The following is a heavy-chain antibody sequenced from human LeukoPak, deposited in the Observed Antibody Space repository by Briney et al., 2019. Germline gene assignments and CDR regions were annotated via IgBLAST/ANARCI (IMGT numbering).Heavy chain of an antibody. J-gene: IGHJ4*02. Sequence: ASVKVSCKASGYTFTGYYMHWVRQAPGQGLEWMGWINPNSGGTNYAQKFQGRVTMTRDTSISTAYMELSRLRSDDTAVYYCARDYHCSSTSCPRDGWGHWGQGTLVTVSS. D-gene: IGHD2-2*01. CDR3: ARDYHCSSTSCPRDGWGH. V-gene: IGHV1-2*02. CDR1: GYTFTGYY. CDR2: INPNSGGT.